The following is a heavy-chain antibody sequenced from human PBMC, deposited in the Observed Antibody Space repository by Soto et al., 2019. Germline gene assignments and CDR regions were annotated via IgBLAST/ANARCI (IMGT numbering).Heavy chain of an antibody. V-gene: IGHV1-18*01. D-gene: IGHD6-13*01. CDR3: ARDSLTYSSPFDY. Sequence: QVQLVQSGAELKKPGASVKISCKASGYTFSDYIITWVRQAPGQGLEWMGWFSDYNGNTNYAQKFLGRVSMTTDTSTSTAYLELQSLTSDDTAVYYCARDSLTYSSPFDYWGQGTLITVSS. CDR1: GYTFSDYI. J-gene: IGHJ4*01. CDR2: FSDYNGNT.